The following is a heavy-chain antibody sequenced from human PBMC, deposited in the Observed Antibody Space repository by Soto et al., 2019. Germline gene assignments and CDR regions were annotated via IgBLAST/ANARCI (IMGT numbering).Heavy chain of an antibody. J-gene: IGHJ5*02. Sequence: VQLVESGGGLVKPGGSLRLSCAASGFTFSDYHMTWIRQAPGKGLEWVSYISTTSTSTNYADSVKGRFTISRDNAKNSLYLQMNSLRAEDTAVYYCARGGQQLLNAWGQGTLVTVSS. D-gene: IGHD6-13*01. CDR3: ARGGQQLLNA. CDR2: ISTTSTST. V-gene: IGHV3-11*05. CDR1: GFTFSDYH.